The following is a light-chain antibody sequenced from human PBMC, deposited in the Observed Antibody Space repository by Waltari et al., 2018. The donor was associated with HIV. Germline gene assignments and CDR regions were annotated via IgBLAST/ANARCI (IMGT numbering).Light chain of an antibody. CDR1: SSNIGRRY. CDR3: QTWDVSLKAAL. Sequence: QSVLTQPPSVSAAPGQKVTISCSGGSSNIGRRYVSWYQQLPGAAPKLVIYEYVKRPSGIPDRFSGSKSGTSATLGITGLETGDEADYYCQTWDVSLKAALFGGGTKLTVL. J-gene: IGLJ2*01. CDR2: EYV. V-gene: IGLV1-51*01.